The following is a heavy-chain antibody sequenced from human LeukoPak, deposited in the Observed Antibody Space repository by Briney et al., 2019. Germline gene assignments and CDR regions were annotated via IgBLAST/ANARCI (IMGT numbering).Heavy chain of an antibody. D-gene: IGHD3-22*01. V-gene: IGHV4-39*07. J-gene: IGHJ5*02. CDR2: IYYSGST. CDR3: ARDAYYYDSSGQGPFDP. Sequence: SETLSHTCTVSGGSISSSSYYWGWIRQPPGKGLEWIGSIYYSGSTYYNPSLKSRVTISVDTSKNQFSLKLSSVTAADTAVYYCARDAYYYDSSGQGPFDPWGQGTLVTVSS. CDR1: GGSISSSSYY.